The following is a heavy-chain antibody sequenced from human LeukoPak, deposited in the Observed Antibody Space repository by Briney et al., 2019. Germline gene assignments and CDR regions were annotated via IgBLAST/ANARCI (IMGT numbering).Heavy chain of an antibody. J-gene: IGHJ5*01. V-gene: IGHV3-48*03. CDR1: GFTFSSYD. CDR3: GRDPDS. Sequence: GESLRLSCAASGFTFSSYDMNWVRQAPGKGLEWVSYITSSGTTLYSADSVKGLFTISRDNAKNSLYLQMNSLTAEDTAVYYCGRDPDSWGQGTVVTVSS. CDR2: ITSSGTTL.